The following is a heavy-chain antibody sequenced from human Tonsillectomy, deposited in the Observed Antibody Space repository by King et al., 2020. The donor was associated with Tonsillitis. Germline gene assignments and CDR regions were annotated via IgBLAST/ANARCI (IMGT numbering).Heavy chain of an antibody. D-gene: IGHD6-19*01. Sequence: VQLVQSGGGLVQPGGSLRLSCAVSGFTFSSYAMSWVRRAPGKGLEWVSAISGSGGTTYYADSVKGRFTISRDNSKNTLFLQMNSLRAEDTAIYYCAKNVQWLGPYDYWGQGTLVTVSS. CDR3: AKNVQWLGPYDY. CDR2: ISGSGGTT. J-gene: IGHJ4*02. V-gene: IGHV3-23*04. CDR1: GFTFSSYA.